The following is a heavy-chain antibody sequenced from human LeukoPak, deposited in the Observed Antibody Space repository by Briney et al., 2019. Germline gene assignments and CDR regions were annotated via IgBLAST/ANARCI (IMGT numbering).Heavy chain of an antibody. D-gene: IGHD6-19*01. CDR3: AKDIASSGWGVIDY. Sequence: GGSLRLSCAASGFTLDDYAMHWVRQAPGKGLEWVSGISWNSGSIGYADSVKGRFTISRDNAKNSLHLQMNSLRAEDTALYYCAKDIASSGWGVIDYWGQGTLVTVSS. CDR1: GFTLDDYA. J-gene: IGHJ4*02. CDR2: ISWNSGSI. V-gene: IGHV3-9*01.